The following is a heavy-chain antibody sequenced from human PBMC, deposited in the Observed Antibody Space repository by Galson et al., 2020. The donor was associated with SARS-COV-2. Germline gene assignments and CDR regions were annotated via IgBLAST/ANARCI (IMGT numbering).Heavy chain of an antibody. Sequence: GGSLRLSCAASGFTFDDYAMHWVRQAPGKGLEWVSLISWDGGSTYYADSVKGRFTISRDNSKNSLYLQMNSMRAEDTALYYCAKDIRAVNYYYGMDVWGQGTTVTVS. V-gene: IGHV3-43D*03. CDR2: ISWDGGST. CDR1: GFTFDDYA. J-gene: IGHJ6*02. D-gene: IGHD3-22*01. CDR3: AKDIRAVNYYYGMDV.